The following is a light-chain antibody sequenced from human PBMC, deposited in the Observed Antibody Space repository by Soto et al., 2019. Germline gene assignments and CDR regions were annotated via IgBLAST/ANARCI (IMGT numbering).Light chain of an antibody. J-gene: IGKJ1*01. CDR3: QQYGSSGT. V-gene: IGKV1-17*01. CDR1: QGTGTD. Sequence: QMTQYPSHLNTPPGGRVTISFRASQGTGTDFGGYRLKPGKAPKLLIYAASSLQSGFPSRFSASGSGTDFTLTISSLQPADFAVYYCQQYGSSGTVGQGTKV. CDR2: AAS.